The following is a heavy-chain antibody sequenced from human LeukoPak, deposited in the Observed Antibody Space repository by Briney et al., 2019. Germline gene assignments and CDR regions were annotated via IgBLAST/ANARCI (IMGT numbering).Heavy chain of an antibody. D-gene: IGHD6-19*01. J-gene: IGHJ4*02. Sequence: ASVEVSCKASGGTFSSYAISWVRQAPGQGLEWMGGIIPIFGTANYAQKFQGRVTITADESTSTAYLELSSLRSEDTAVYYCASRGWPLSLPPYSSGWYFDYWGQGTLVTVSS. CDR2: IIPIFGTA. CDR3: ASRGWPLSLPPYSSGWYFDY. V-gene: IGHV1-69*13. CDR1: GGTFSSYA.